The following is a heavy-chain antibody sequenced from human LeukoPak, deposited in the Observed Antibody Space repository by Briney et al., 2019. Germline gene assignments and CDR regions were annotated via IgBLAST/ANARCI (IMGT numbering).Heavy chain of an antibody. CDR2: IHDSGST. CDR1: GFIFSDYY. D-gene: IGHD2-8*02. CDR3: ARGRSRPGGNFDY. J-gene: IGHJ4*02. Sequence: GSLRLSCAASGFIFSDYYMSWIRQPPGQGLEWIGYIHDSGSTNYHPSLKSRGTISVDTSKNQFSLKLNSVTAADTAVYYCARGRSRPGGNFDYWGQGTLVTVSS. V-gene: IGHV4-59*01.